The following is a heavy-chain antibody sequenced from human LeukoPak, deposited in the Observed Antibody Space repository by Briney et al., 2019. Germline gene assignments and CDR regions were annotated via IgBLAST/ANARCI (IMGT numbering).Heavy chain of an antibody. CDR3: ARGGRGPDAFDI. V-gene: IGHV4-59*01. Sequence: SETLSLTCTVSGGSISSYYWSWIRQPPGKGLEWIGYIYYSGSTNYNPSLKSRVTISVDTSKNQFSLKLSSVTAADTAVYYCARGGRGPDAFDIWGKGTMVTVSS. D-gene: IGHD3-10*01. CDR1: GGSISSYY. J-gene: IGHJ3*02. CDR2: IYYSGST.